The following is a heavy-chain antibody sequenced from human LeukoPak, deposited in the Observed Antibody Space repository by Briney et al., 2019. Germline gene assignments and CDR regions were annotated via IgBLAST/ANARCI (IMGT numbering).Heavy chain of an antibody. D-gene: IGHD5-18*01. J-gene: IGHJ4*02. Sequence: ASVKVSCKASGYTFTSYGISWVRQAPGQELEWMGWISAYNGNTNYAQKLQGRVTMTTDTSTSTAYMELRSLRSDDTAVYYCAREPLYVDTAMEQPRADYWGQGTLVTVSS. CDR3: AREPLYVDTAMEQPRADY. V-gene: IGHV1-18*01. CDR1: GYTFTSYG. CDR2: ISAYNGNT.